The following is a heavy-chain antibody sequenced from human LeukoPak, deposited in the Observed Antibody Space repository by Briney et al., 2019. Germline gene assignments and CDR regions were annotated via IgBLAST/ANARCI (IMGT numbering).Heavy chain of an antibody. V-gene: IGHV4-59*08. CDR2: IYYTGST. CDR3: ARVASSSWCDAFDI. CDR1: IVPIKNYY. J-gene: IGHJ3*02. Sequence: SETLSLTCSFSIVPIKNYYWNWIRQSPGKGLQWIGYIYYTGSTDYNFSLKSRVTISVDTSKNQFSLRLSSVTAADTAVYYCARVASSSWCDAFDIWGQGTMVTVSS. D-gene: IGHD6-13*01.